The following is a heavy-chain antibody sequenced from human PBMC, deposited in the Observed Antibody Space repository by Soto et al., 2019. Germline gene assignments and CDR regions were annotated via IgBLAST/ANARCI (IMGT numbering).Heavy chain of an antibody. Sequence: SLRLSCAASGFTLSSYMMNWVRQAPGQGLEWISYISNSGSSIDYADSVKGRFTISRDNSKNTLYLQMNSLRAEDTAVYYCAKGGRGTYYYYGMDVWGQGTTVTVSS. V-gene: IGHV3-48*01. CDR1: GFTLSSYM. CDR3: AKGGRGTYYYYGMDV. D-gene: IGHD1-1*01. CDR2: ISNSGSSI. J-gene: IGHJ6*02.